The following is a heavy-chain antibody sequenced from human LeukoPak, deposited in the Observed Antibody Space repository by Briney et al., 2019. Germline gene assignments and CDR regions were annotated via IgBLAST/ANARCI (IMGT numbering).Heavy chain of an antibody. J-gene: IGHJ4*02. CDR3: ARGLVGAISRLDY. CDR1: GYTFTGYY. D-gene: IGHD1-26*01. CDR2: INPNSGGT. Sequence: ASVKVSCKASGYTFTGYYMHWVRQAPGQGLEWMGWINPNSGGTNYAQKFQGRGTMTRDTSISTAYMELSRLRSDDTAVYYCARGLVGAISRLDYWGQGTLVTVSS. V-gene: IGHV1-2*02.